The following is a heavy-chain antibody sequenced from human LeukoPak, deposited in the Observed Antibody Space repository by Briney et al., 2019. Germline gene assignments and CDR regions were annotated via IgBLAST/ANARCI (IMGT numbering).Heavy chain of an antibody. CDR1: GYSFTSYW. J-gene: IGHJ3*02. V-gene: IGHV5-51*01. D-gene: IGHD1-26*01. Sequence: GESLKISCKGSGYSFTSYWIGWVRQMPGKGLEWMGIIYPGDSDTRYSPSFQGQVTISADKSISTAYLQWSSLKASDTAMYYCASTSGALSAEYAFDIWGQGTMVTVSS. CDR3: ASTSGALSAEYAFDI. CDR2: IYPGDSDT.